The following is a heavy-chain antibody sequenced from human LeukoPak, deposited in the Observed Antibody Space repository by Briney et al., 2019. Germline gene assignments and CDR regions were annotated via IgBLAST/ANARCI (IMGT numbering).Heavy chain of an antibody. Sequence: SETLPLTCTVSGGSISSSNYYWGWICQPPGKGLEWIGTIYYSGSTYYNPSLKSRVTISVDTSKNQFSLKLSSVTAADTAVYYCASAARLMVFDPWGQGTLVTVSS. V-gene: IGHV4-39*07. CDR3: ASAARLMVFDP. CDR2: IYYSGST. D-gene: IGHD2-8*01. CDR1: GGSISSSNYY. J-gene: IGHJ5*02.